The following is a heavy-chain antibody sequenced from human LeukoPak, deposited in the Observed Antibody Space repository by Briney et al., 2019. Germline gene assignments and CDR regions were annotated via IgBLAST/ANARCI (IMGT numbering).Heavy chain of an antibody. CDR1: GYTFTGYY. CDR3: ARGNDYYDSSGYYFAFDY. Sequence: ASVKVSRKASGYTFTGYYMHWVRQAPGQGLEWMGWINPNSGGTNYAQKFQGRVTMTRDTSISTAYMELSRLRSDDTAVYYCARGNDYYDSSGYYFAFDYWGQGTLVTVSS. D-gene: IGHD3-22*01. V-gene: IGHV1-2*02. J-gene: IGHJ4*02. CDR2: INPNSGGT.